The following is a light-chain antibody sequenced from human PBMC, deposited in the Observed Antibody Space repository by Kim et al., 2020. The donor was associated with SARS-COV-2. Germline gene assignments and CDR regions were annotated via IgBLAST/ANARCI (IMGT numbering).Light chain of an antibody. CDR3: QAWDSSTWV. Sequence: SVSPGQTASITCYGDKLGEKYACWYQQKPGQSPVLVIYQDSKRPAGIPERFSGSNSGNTATLTISGTQAMDEADYYCQAWDSSTWVFGGGTQLTVL. CDR2: QDS. J-gene: IGLJ3*02. V-gene: IGLV3-1*01. CDR1: KLGEKY.